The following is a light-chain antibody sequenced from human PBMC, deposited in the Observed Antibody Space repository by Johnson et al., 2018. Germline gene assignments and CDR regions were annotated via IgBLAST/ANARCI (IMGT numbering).Light chain of an antibody. Sequence: QSVLTQPPSVSAAPGQKVTISCSGSSSNIGNNYVSWYQQLPGTAPKLLIYENNKRPSGIPDRFPGSKSGTSATLGITGLQTGDEADYYCGTWDNSLRSGNGFGTGTKVLVL. J-gene: IGLJ1*01. V-gene: IGLV1-51*02. CDR2: ENN. CDR1: SSNIGNNY. CDR3: GTWDNSLRSGNG.